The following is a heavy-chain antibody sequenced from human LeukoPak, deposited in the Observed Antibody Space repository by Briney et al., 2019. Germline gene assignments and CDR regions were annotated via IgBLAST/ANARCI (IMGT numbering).Heavy chain of an antibody. J-gene: IGHJ3*02. CDR1: GFTFSSYX. Sequence: GGSLRLSCAASGFTFSSYXXXXXXXXXXXXXXXXXSISSSSSYIYYADSEKGRFTISRDNAKNSLYLQMNSLRAEDTAVYYCAREGLTTQDAFDIWGQGTMVTVSS. CDR3: AREGLTTQDAFDI. V-gene: IGHV3-21*01. D-gene: IGHD1-14*01. CDR2: ISSSSSYI.